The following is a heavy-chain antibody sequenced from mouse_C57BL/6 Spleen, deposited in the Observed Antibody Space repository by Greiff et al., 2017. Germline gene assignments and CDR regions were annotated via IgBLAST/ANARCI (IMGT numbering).Heavy chain of an antibody. V-gene: IGHV14-2*01. D-gene: IGHD4-1*01. Sequence: EVKLQESGAELVKPGASVKLSCTASGFNIKDYYMHWVKQRTEQGLEWIGRIDPEDGETKYAPKFQGKATITADTSSNTAYLQISSLTSEDAAVYYCARTGTGYFDVWGTGTTVTVSS. CDR2: IDPEDGET. J-gene: IGHJ1*03. CDR3: ARTGTGYFDV. CDR1: GFNIKDYY.